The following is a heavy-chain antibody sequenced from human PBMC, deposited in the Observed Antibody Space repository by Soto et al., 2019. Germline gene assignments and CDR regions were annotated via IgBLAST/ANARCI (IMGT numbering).Heavy chain of an antibody. Sequence: GGSLRLSCAASGFTFSSYWMSWVRQAPGKGLEWVAHIKEDGSEKYYVDSVKGRFTISRDKAKNSLYLQMNSLRAEDTAVYYCVRTSSSFDYWGQGTLVTVSS. CDR3: VRTSSSFDY. J-gene: IGHJ4*02. CDR1: GFTFSSYW. D-gene: IGHD6-6*01. V-gene: IGHV3-7*01. CDR2: IKEDGSEK.